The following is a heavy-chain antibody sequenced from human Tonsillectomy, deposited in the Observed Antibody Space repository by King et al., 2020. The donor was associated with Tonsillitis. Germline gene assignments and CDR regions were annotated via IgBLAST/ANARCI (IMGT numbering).Heavy chain of an antibody. CDR3: ARGTNGLDV. V-gene: IGHV5-51*01. Sequence: VQLVESGGEVKKPGESLKISCQGSGYNFAAFWIGWVRQMPGKGLEWMGLIYPGDSDTRYSPSFLGQVTISADKSISTAYLQWTSLKASDTAIYYCARGTNGLDVWGQGTMITVSS. J-gene: IGHJ3*01. D-gene: IGHD2-8*01. CDR2: IYPGDSDT. CDR1: GYNFAAFW.